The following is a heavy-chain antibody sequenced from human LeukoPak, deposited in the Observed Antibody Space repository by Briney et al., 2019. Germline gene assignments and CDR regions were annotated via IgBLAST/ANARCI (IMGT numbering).Heavy chain of an antibody. V-gene: IGHV4-59*01. CDR3: ARVRSSGLDY. D-gene: IGHD6-25*01. Sequence: PSETLSLTCTVSGGSISSYYWSWIRRPPGKGLEWIGYIYYSGSTNYNPSLKSRVTISVDTSKNQFSLKLSSVTAADTAVYYCARVRSSGLDYWGQGTLVTVSS. CDR1: GGSISSYY. CDR2: IYYSGST. J-gene: IGHJ4*02.